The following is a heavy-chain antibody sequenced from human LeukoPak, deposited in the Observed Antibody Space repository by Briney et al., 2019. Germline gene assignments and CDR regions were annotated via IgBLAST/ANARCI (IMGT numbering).Heavy chain of an antibody. V-gene: IGHV1-18*01. CDR1: GYTFTSYG. CDR2: ISAYNGNT. Sequence: ASVKVSCKASGYTFTSYGSSRVRQAPGQGLEWMGWISAYNGNTNYAQKLQGRVTMTTDTSTSTAYMELRSLRSGDTAVYYCARGQYYDFWSGYPGYFDYWGQGTLVTVSS. D-gene: IGHD3-3*01. J-gene: IGHJ4*02. CDR3: ARGQYYDFWSGYPGYFDY.